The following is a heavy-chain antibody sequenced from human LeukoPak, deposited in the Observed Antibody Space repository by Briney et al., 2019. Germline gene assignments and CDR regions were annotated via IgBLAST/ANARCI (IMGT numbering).Heavy chain of an antibody. CDR2: IIPIFGTA. CDR1: GGTFSSYA. V-gene: IGHV1-69*05. D-gene: IGHD3-22*01. J-gene: IGHJ1*01. Sequence: SVKVSCKASGGTFSSYAISWVRQAPGQGLEWMGGIIPIFGTANYAQKFQGRVTITTDESTSTAYMELSSLRSEDTAVYYCARHSDYYDSSGPFQHWGQGTLVTVSS. CDR3: ARHSDYYDSSGPFQH.